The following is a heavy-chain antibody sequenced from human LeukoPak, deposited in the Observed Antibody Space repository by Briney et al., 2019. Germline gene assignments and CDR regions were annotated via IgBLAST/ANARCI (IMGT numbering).Heavy chain of an antibody. CDR1: GGSFSGYY. CDR2: INHSGST. V-gene: IGHV4-34*01. D-gene: IGHD3-16*01. Sequence: SETLSLTCAVYGGSFSGYYWSWIRQPPGKGLEWIGEINHSGSTNYKASLKSRVTVSVDTSKNQFSLKLSSVTAADTAVYYCARGFGEAEQSNRFDPWGQGTLVTVSS. J-gene: IGHJ5*02. CDR3: ARGFGEAEQSNRFDP.